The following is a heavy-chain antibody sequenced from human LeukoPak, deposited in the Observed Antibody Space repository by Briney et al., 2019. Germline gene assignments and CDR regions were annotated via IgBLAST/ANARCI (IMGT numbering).Heavy chain of an antibody. V-gene: IGHV1-2*02. CDR1: GYTFTGYY. CDR3: ARDPLYCSSTSCYGFWFDP. D-gene: IGHD2-2*01. Sequence: GASVKVSCKASGYTFTGYYMHWVRQAPGQGLEWMGWINPNSGGTNYAQKFQGRVTMTRDTSISTDYMELSRLRSDDTAVYYCARDPLYCSSTSCYGFWFDPWGQGTLVTVSS. CDR2: INPNSGGT. J-gene: IGHJ5*02.